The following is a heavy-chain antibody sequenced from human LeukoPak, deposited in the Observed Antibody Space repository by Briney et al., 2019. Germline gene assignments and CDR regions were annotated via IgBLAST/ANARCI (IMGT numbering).Heavy chain of an antibody. CDR2: IYYSGST. V-gene: IGHV4-59*08. Sequence: SETLSLTCTVSGGSISSYYWSWIRQPPGKGLEWIGYIYYSGSTNYNPSLKSRVTISVDTSKNQFSLKLSSVTAADTAVYYCARIYSGYDLPHNWFDPWGQGTLVTVSS. D-gene: IGHD5-12*01. J-gene: IGHJ5*02. CDR3: ARIYSGYDLPHNWFDP. CDR1: GGSISSYY.